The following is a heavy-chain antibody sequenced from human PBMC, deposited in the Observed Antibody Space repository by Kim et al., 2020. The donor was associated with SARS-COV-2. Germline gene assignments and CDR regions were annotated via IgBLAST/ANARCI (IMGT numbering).Heavy chain of an antibody. J-gene: IGHJ4*02. Sequence: GSLRLSCAASGFTFRGYAMSWARQAPGKGLEWVSTISDSGVRTHYADSVKGRFTISRDNSKSTLFLQMNSLRAEDTAVYYCDASDYWGQGSLVTVSS. V-gene: IGHV3-23*01. CDR1: GFTFRGYA. CDR2: ISDSGVRT. CDR3: DASDY.